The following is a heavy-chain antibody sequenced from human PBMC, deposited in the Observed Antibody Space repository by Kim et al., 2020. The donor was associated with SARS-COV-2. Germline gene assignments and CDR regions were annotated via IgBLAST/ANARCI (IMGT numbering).Heavy chain of an antibody. Sequence: SVKVSCKASGGTFSSYAISWVRQAPGQGLEWMGGIIPIFGTANYAQKFQGRVTITADESTSTAYMELSSLRSEYTAVYYCARHVARQSDKYFDYWGQGTLVAVSS. CDR2: IIPIFGTA. J-gene: IGHJ4*02. V-gene: IGHV1-69*13. D-gene: IGHD6-6*01. CDR1: GGTFSSYA. CDR3: ARHVARQSDKYFDY.